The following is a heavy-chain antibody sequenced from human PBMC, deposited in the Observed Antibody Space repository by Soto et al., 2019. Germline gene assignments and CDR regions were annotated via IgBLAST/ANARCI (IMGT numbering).Heavy chain of an antibody. CDR2: ISYDGSNK. J-gene: IGHJ4*02. CDR3: AKVYGYCSGGSCYDY. Sequence: QVQLVESGGGVVQPGRSLRLSCAASGFTFSSYGMHWVRQAPGKGLEWVAVISYDGSNKYYADSVKGRFTISRDNSKNTLYLQMNSLRAEDTAVYYCAKVYGYCSGGSCYDYWGQGTLVTVSS. D-gene: IGHD2-15*01. V-gene: IGHV3-30*18. CDR1: GFTFSSYG.